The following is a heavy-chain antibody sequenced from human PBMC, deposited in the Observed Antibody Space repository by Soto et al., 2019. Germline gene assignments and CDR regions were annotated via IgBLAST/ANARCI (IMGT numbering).Heavy chain of an antibody. CDR3: ARGRIVPAAMGGYYMDV. Sequence: QVQLQQWSAGLLKPSETLSLTCAVYGGSFSAYSWTWIRQAPGKGLEWIGEINHSGSTNYNPSLKSRVTISVDMSKNQFSLKLTSVTAADTAVFYCARGRIVPAAMGGYYMDVWGIGTTVTVSS. CDR2: INHSGST. J-gene: IGHJ6*03. V-gene: IGHV4-34*01. D-gene: IGHD2-2*01. CDR1: GGSFSAYS.